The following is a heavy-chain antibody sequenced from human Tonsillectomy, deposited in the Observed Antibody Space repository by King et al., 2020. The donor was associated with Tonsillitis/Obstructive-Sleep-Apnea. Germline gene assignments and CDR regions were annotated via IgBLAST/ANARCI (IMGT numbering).Heavy chain of an antibody. Sequence: VQLQQWGAGLLKPSETLSLTCAVYGGSFSGYYWSWIRQPPGKGLEWIGEINHSGSTNYNPSLKSRVTISVDTSKNQFSLKLSSVTAADTALYYCARLTAYSNSFDYWGQGTLVTVSS. CDR3: ARLTAYSNSFDY. J-gene: IGHJ4*02. CDR1: GGSFSGYY. V-gene: IGHV4-34*01. CDR2: INHSGST. D-gene: IGHD4-11*01.